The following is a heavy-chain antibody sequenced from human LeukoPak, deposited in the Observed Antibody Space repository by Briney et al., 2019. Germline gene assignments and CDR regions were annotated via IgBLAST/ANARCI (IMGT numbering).Heavy chain of an antibody. J-gene: IGHJ4*02. Sequence: GGSLRLSCAASGFSFNNAWMSWVRQAPGKGLEWVGRIKSKTDGGTTDYAAPVKGRFTISRDDSKNTVYPQMNSLKTEDTAVYYCTRKGAAAFFDYWGQGTLVTVSS. CDR1: GFSFNNAW. CDR2: IKSKTDGGTT. CDR3: TRKGAAAFFDY. V-gene: IGHV3-15*01. D-gene: IGHD6-13*01.